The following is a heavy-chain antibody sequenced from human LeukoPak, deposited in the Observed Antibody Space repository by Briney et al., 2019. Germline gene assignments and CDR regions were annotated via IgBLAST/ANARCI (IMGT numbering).Heavy chain of an antibody. Sequence: SETLSLTCTVSGGSISSGDYYWSWIRQPPGKGLEWIGYIYYSGSTNYNPSLKGRVTISVDTSKNQFSLKLSSVTAADTAVYYCAREGADARPIDYWGQGTLVTVSS. CDR2: IYYSGST. CDR1: GGSISSGDYY. J-gene: IGHJ4*02. V-gene: IGHV4-61*08. CDR3: AREGADARPIDY.